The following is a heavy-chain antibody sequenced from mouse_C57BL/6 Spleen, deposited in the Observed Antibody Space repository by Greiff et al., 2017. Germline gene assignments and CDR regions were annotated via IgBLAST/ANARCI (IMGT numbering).Heavy chain of an antibody. Sequence: EVQRVESGPELVKPGASVKISCKASGYSFTDYNMNWVKQSNGKSLEWIGVINPNYGTTSYNQKFKGKATLTVDQSSSTAYMQLNSLTSEDSAVYYCARDYGSSYVSYWYFDVWGTGTTVTVSS. J-gene: IGHJ1*03. CDR2: INPNYGTT. V-gene: IGHV1-39*01. CDR3: ARDYGSSYVSYWYFDV. D-gene: IGHD1-1*01. CDR1: GYSFTDYN.